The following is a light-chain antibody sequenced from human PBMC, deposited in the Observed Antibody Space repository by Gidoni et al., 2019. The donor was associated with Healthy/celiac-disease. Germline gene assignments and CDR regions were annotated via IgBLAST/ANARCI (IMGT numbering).Light chain of an antibody. CDR2: GAS. V-gene: IGKV3-15*01. CDR3: QQYNNWLWT. CDR1: QRVSSN. Sequence: EIVMTQSPATLPVSPGARATLSCRACQRVSSNLAWYQQKPGQSPRHLIYGASTRATGIPARFSGSGAGTEFTLTISSLQSEDFAVYYCQQYNNWLWTFGQGTKVEIK. J-gene: IGKJ1*01.